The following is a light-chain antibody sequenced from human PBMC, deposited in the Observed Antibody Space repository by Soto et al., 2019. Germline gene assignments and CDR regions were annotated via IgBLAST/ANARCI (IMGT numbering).Light chain of an antibody. CDR2: DAS. CDR3: QHYGSSPPFT. J-gene: IGKJ2*01. V-gene: IGKV3D-20*01. CDR1: QSFSSSF. Sequence: EIVLTQSPATLSLSPGERATLSCGASQSFSSSFLAWYQQKPGLAPRLLIYDASTRATGIPDRFSGSGSGADFTLTIIRLEPEDFAVYYCQHYGSSPPFTFGQGTKLEIK.